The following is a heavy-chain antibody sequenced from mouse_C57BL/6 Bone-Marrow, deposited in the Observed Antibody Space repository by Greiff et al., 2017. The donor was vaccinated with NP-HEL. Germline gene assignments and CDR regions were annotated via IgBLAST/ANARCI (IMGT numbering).Heavy chain of an antibody. J-gene: IGHJ2*01. D-gene: IGHD1-1*01. CDR3: ARRAPFITTVVGGYYFDY. V-gene: IGHV14-3*01. CDR2: IDPANGNT. Sequence: EVKLQESVAELVRPGASVKLSCTASGFNIKNTYMHWVKQRPEQGLEWIGRIDPANGNTKYAPKFQGKATITADTSSNTAYLQLSSLTSEDTAIYYCARRAPFITTVVGGYYFDYWGQGTTLTVSS. CDR1: GFNIKNTY.